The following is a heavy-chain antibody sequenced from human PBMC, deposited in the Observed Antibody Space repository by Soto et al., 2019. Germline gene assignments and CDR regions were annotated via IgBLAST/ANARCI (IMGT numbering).Heavy chain of an antibody. D-gene: IGHD4-17*01. CDR3: ARRKGGNGEYGLDR. Sequence: GGSLRLSCAASGFTFRDYYMTWIRQAPGKGLEWVSYISNSDNDIYYADSVKGRFTISRDNAKNSLFLQMDSLRAEDTAVYYCARRKGGNGEYGLDRWGQGTLVTVSS. J-gene: IGHJ5*02. CDR2: ISNSDNDI. CDR1: GFTFRDYY. V-gene: IGHV3-11*01.